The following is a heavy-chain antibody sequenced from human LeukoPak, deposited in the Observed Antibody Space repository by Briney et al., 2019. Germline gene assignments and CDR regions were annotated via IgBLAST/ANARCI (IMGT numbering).Heavy chain of an antibody. CDR1: GFTFSSYA. CDR2: ISYDGSNK. Sequence: GGSLRLSCAASGFTFSSYAMSWVRQAPGKGLEWVAVISYDGSNKYYADSVKGRITISRDNSKNTLYLQMNSLRAEDTAVYYCARETGSAVGSTDFDYWGQGTLVTVSS. CDR3: ARETGSAVGSTDFDY. J-gene: IGHJ4*02. V-gene: IGHV3-30-3*01. D-gene: IGHD4-17*01.